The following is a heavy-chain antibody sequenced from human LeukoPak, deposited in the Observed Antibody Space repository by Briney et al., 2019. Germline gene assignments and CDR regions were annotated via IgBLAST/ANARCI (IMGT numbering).Heavy chain of an antibody. CDR2: ISSSGSTT. Sequence: PGGSLRLSCAASGFIFSSYEMNCLRQAPGKGLEWVSHISSSGSTTYYAASVKGRFSISRDNAQNPLYLQMNSLRVEDTAVYYCARQLHPPGYYYYGMDLWGKGTAVPVSS. CDR3: ARQLHPPGYYYYGMDL. CDR1: GFIFSSYE. J-gene: IGHJ6*04. D-gene: IGHD1-1*01. V-gene: IGHV3-48*03.